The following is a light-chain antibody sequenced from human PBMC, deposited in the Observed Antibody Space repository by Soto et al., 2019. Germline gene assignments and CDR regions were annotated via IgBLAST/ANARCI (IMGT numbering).Light chain of an antibody. V-gene: IGKV3-20*01. J-gene: IGKJ4*01. CDR3: QQYSGSVLT. CDR1: QIVSNNY. CDR2: GAS. Sequence: VLTQSPGTLSSSPGGRVSLSCRASQIVSNNYLAWYQQKSGQAPRLLIFGASNRATGIRDRFSGSGSGTDFTLTISGLEPEDFAVYFCQQYSGSVLTFGGGTKV.